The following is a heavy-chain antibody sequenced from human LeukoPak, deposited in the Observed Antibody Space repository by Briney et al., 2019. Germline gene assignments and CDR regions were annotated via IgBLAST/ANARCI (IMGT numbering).Heavy chain of an antibody. CDR1: GYTLTELS. Sequence: WASVKVSCKVSGYTLTELSMHWVRQAPGKGLEWMGGFDPEDGETIYAQKFQGRVTMTEDTSTDTAYMELSSLGSEDTAVYYCATAGYYDSSGYYSLYFDYWGQGTLVTVSS. CDR2: FDPEDGET. J-gene: IGHJ4*02. D-gene: IGHD3-22*01. V-gene: IGHV1-24*01. CDR3: ATAGYYDSSGYYSLYFDY.